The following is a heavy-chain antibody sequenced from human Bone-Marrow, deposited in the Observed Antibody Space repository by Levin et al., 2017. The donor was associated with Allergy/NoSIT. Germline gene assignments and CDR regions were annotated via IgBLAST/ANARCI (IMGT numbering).Heavy chain of an antibody. J-gene: IGHJ5*02. Sequence: GASVKVSCKASGYTFTSYYMHWVRQAPGQGLEWMGIINPSGGSTSYAQKFQGRVTMTRDTSTSTVYMELSSLRSEDTAVYYCARDLYHDSIRNWFDPWGQGTLVTVSS. D-gene: IGHD3-22*01. CDR2: INPSGGST. V-gene: IGHV1-46*01. CDR3: ARDLYHDSIRNWFDP. CDR1: GYTFTSYY.